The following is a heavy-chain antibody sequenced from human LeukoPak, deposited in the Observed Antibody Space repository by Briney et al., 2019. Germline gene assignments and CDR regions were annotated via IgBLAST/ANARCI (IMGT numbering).Heavy chain of an antibody. CDR1: GYTFTSYG. J-gene: IGHJ4*02. D-gene: IGHD3-16*02. CDR2: ISAYNGNT. CDR3: ARAYDHVWGSYRYCSFEY. V-gene: IGHV1-18*01. Sequence: ASVKVSCKASGYTFTSYGISWVRQAPGQGLEWMGRISAYNGNTNYAQKLQGRVTMTTDTSTSTAYMELRSLRSDDTAVYYCARAYDHVWGSYRYCSFEYWGQGTLVTVSS.